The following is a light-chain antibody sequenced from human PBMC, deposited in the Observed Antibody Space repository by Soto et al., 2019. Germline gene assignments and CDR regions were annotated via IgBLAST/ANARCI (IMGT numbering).Light chain of an antibody. CDR1: SSDVGAYNS. CDR2: EVS. CDR3: SSFTRSDTWV. J-gene: IGLJ3*02. Sequence: QSALTQPASVSGSPGQSITISCTGTSSDVGAYNSVCWHQQHPGKAPKLTIYEVSKRPSGVSDRFSASKSGNTASLTISGLQADDEADYYCSSFTRSDTWVFGGGTKLTVL. V-gene: IGLV2-14*01.